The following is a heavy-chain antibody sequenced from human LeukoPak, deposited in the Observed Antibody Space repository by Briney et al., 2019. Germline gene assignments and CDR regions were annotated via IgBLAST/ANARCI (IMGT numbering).Heavy chain of an antibody. CDR3: ARVRIQLWYPHYYYGMDV. D-gene: IGHD5-18*01. V-gene: IGHV4-34*01. Sequence: SETLSLTCAVYGGSFSGYYWSWIRQPPGKGLEWIGEINHSGSTNYNPSLKSRVTISVDTFKNQFSLKLSSVTAADTAVYYCARVRIQLWYPHYYYGMDVWGQGTTVTVSS. CDR2: INHSGST. J-gene: IGHJ6*02. CDR1: GGSFSGYY.